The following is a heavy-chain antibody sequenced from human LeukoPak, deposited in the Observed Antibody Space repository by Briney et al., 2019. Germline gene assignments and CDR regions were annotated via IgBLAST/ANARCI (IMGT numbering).Heavy chain of an antibody. J-gene: IGHJ3*02. Sequence: GGSLRLSCAASGFTVSSNYMNWVRQAPGKGLEWVSGISWSSRSIAYADSVKGRFTISRDNAKNSLYLQMNSLRPDDMALYYCVKDRTGGDIFTDVFDMWGQGTMVTVSS. CDR2: ISWSSRSI. CDR3: VKDRTGGDIFTDVFDM. D-gene: IGHD2-21*01. CDR1: GFTVSSNY. V-gene: IGHV3-9*03.